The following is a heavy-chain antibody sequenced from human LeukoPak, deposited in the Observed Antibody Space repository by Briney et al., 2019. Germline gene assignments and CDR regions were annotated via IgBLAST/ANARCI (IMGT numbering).Heavy chain of an antibody. CDR3: ARDQGDSPPAARRRPFDY. CDR2: ISSSGSTI. D-gene: IGHD6-6*01. J-gene: IGHJ4*02. CDR1: GFTFSSYE. Sequence: PGGSLRLSCAASGFTFSSYEMNWVRQAPGKGLEWVSFISSSGSTIYYADSVKGRFTISRDNAKNSLYLQMNSPRAEDTAVYYCARDQGDSPPAARRRPFDYWGQGTLVTVSS. V-gene: IGHV3-48*03.